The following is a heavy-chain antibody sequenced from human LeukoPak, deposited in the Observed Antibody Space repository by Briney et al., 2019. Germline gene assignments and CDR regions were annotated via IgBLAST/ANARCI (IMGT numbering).Heavy chain of an antibody. CDR2: IYYSGST. CDR1: GGSISSYY. D-gene: IGHD3-10*01. Sequence: SETLSLTCTVSGGSISSYYWSWIRQPRGKGLEWIGYIYYSGSTNYNPSLKSRVTISVDTSKNQFSLKLSSVTAADTAVYYCARLIGAFDIWGQGIMVTVSS. V-gene: IGHV4-59*08. CDR3: ARLIGAFDI. J-gene: IGHJ3*02.